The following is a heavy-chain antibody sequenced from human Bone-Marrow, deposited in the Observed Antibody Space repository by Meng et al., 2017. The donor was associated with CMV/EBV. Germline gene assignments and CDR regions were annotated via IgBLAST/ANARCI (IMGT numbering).Heavy chain of an antibody. CDR1: GFTFSSYA. Sequence: GESLKISCAASGFTFSSYAMHWVRQAPGKGLEWVAVISYDGSNKYYADSVKDRFTISRDNSKNTLYLQMNSLRAEDTAVYYCARDKSSSGWPPDYWGQGTLVTVSS. V-gene: IGHV3-30-3*01. J-gene: IGHJ4*02. CDR3: ARDKSSSGWPPDY. D-gene: IGHD6-19*01. CDR2: ISYDGSNK.